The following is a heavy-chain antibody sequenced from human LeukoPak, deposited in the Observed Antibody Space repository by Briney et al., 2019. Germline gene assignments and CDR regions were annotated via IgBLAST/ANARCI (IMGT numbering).Heavy chain of an antibody. Sequence: PGGSLRLSCAASGFTVSSNYMSWVRQAPGKGLEWVSVIYSGGSTYYADSVKGRFTISRDNSKNTLYLQMNSLRAEDTAVYYCARSISGTTLGRFDPWRQGTLVTVSS. CDR3: ARSISGTTLGRFDP. D-gene: IGHD1-7*01. CDR2: IYSGGST. V-gene: IGHV3-53*01. J-gene: IGHJ5*02. CDR1: GFTVSSNY.